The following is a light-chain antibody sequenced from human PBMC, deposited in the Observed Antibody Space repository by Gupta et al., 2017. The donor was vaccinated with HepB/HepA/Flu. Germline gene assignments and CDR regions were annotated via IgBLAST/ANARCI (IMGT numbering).Light chain of an antibody. Sequence: DIQMTQSPSSLSASVGDRVVLTCRASQSIGSFLTWYQQKPGKAPKLLIYYATSPLQTGVPSRFSGSRSGTDFTLTITSLKPEDFGTYYCQQTYKTPPTFGPGTKVDLK. CDR1: QSIGSF. CDR3: QQTYKTPPT. V-gene: IGKV1-39*01. J-gene: IGKJ3*01. CDR2: ATS.